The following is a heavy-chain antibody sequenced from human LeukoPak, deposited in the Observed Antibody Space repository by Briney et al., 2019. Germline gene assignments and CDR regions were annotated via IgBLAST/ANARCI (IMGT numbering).Heavy chain of an antibody. V-gene: IGHV3-7*01. J-gene: IGHJ4*02. D-gene: IGHD3-10*01. Sequence: PGGSLRLSCAASGFTFSVYWMSWVRQAPGKGLEWVANIKQDGGENTYVDSVKGRFTISRDNAKNSQYLQMDSLRAEDTAIYYCAREENYSFDNWGQGTLVTVSS. CDR3: AREENYSFDN. CDR1: GFTFSVYW. CDR2: IKQDGGEN.